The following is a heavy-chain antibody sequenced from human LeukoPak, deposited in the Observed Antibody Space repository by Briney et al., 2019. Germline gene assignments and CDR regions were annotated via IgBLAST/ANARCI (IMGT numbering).Heavy chain of an antibody. CDR1: GFTFSSYG. Sequence: GGSLRLSCAASGFTFSSYGMPWVRQAPGKGLEWVAVISYDGSNKYYADSVKGRFTISRDNSKNTLYLQMNSLRAEDTAVYYCAKDLWYSSSWYMGYFDYWGQGTLVTVSS. CDR3: AKDLWYSSSWYMGYFDY. J-gene: IGHJ4*02. CDR2: ISYDGSNK. V-gene: IGHV3-30*18. D-gene: IGHD6-13*01.